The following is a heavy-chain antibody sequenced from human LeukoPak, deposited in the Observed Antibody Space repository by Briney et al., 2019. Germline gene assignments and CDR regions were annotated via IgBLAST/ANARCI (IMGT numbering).Heavy chain of an antibody. V-gene: IGHV3-74*01. J-gene: IGHJ3*02. CDR1: GLSFNMYW. Sequence: PGGSLRLSCAASGLSFNMYWMHWVRQAPGKGLVWVSRIDNDGSDTIYADSVKGRFTISRDNAKNTLYLQINSLRAEDTAMYYCARGGYDHAFDMWGQGTGVTVSS. CDR3: ARGGYDHAFDM. D-gene: IGHD3-3*01. CDR2: IDNDGSDT.